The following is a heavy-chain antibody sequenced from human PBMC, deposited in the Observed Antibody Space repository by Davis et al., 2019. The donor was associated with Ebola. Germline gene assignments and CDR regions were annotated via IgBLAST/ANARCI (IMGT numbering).Heavy chain of an antibody. CDR3: ARGGVTDYYGMDV. D-gene: IGHD4-11*01. J-gene: IGHJ6*02. V-gene: IGHV4-30-4*01. Sequence: PSETLSLTCTVSGGSISSGDYYWSWIRQPPGKGLEWIGYIYYSGSTYYNPSLKSRVTISVDTSKNQFSLKLSSVTAADTAVYYCARGGVTDYYGMDVWGQGTTVTVSS. CDR2: IYYSGST. CDR1: GGSISSGDYY.